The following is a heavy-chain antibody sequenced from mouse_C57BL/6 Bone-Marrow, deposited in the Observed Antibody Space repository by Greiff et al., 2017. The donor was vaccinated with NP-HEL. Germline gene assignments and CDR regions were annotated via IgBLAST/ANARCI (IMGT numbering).Heavy chain of an antibody. J-gene: IGHJ2*01. Sequence: VKLMESGPELVKPGASVKISCKASGYAFSSSWMNWVKQRPGKGLEWIGRIYPGDGDTNYNGKFKGKATLTADKSSSTAYMQLSSLTSEDSAVYFCAREGGFYGNLYFDYWGQGTTLTVSS. CDR3: AREGGFYGNLYFDY. CDR2: IYPGDGDT. V-gene: IGHV1-82*01. D-gene: IGHD2-1*01. CDR1: GYAFSSSW.